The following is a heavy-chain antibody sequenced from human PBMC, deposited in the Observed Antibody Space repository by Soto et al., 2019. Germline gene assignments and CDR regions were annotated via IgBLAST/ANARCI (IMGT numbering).Heavy chain of an antibody. CDR3: ARASASSMLRGVIIN. V-gene: IGHV4-4*02. J-gene: IGHJ4*02. D-gene: IGHD3-10*01. CDR2: MYHSGNT. Sequence: LETQSLTCAVSGGSISSDNWWSWVRQPPGKGLEWIGEMYHSGNTNYNPSLKSRVTISVDKSKNQFSMKMTSVTAADTALYYCARASASSMLRGVIINWGQGTQVTVSS. CDR1: GGSISSDNW.